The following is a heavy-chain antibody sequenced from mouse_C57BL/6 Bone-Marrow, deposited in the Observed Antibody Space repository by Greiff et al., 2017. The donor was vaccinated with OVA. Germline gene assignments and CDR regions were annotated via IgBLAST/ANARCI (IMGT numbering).Heavy chain of an antibody. CDR2: INPGSGGT. V-gene: IGHV1-53*01. Sequence: QVKLQQSGAELVKPGASVKLSCTASGYTFTSYWMSWVKQRPGQGLEWIGTINPGSGGTNYTEKFKSKVTLTVDNSYSTAYMQLSNLTSEDTAIYYCACSGYAAYWCQGTRVPVSA. D-gene: IGHD2-2*01. J-gene: IGHJ3*01. CDR3: ACSGYAAY. CDR1: GYTFTSYW.